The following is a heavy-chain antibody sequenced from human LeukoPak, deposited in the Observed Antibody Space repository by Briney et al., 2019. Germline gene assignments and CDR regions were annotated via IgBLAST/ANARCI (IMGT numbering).Heavy chain of an antibody. D-gene: IGHD4-17*01. CDR2: ISSSSSYI. V-gene: IGHV3-21*01. J-gene: IGHJ4*02. CDR1: GFTFSSYS. Sequence: GGSLRLSCAASGFTFSSYSMNWVRRAPGKGLEWVSSISSSSSYIYYADSVKGRFTISRDNAKNSLYLQMNSLRAEDTAVYYCARAGGDYVWRNWGQGTLVTVSS. CDR3: ARAGGDYVWRN.